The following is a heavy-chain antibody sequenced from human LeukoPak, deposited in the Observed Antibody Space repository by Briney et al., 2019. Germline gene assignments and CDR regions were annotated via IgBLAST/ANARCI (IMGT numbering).Heavy chain of an antibody. Sequence: GGSLRLSCTASGFTFSSRWMTWVRQPPGKGLEWVANIKEDGSVKYYVDSVKGRFTISRDNTKNVLYLQMNSLRADDTAVYFCARDSTWLLDYWGQGTLVTVSS. J-gene: IGHJ4*02. CDR1: GFTFSSRW. V-gene: IGHV3-7*03. CDR2: IKEDGSVK. CDR3: ARDSTWLLDY. D-gene: IGHD6-19*01.